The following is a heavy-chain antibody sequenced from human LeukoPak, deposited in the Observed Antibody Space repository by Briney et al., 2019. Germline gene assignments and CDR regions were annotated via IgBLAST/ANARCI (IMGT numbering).Heavy chain of an antibody. CDR1: GGSFSGYS. Sequence: SETLSLTCAVYGGSFSGYSWSWICQPPGKGLEWIGEINHRGSTNYNRSLKSRVTISVDTSKNQFSLKLSSVTAADTAVYYCARRLPVVTYFDFWGQGTLVTVSS. CDR2: INHRGST. CDR3: ARRLPVVTYFDF. V-gene: IGHV4-34*01. J-gene: IGHJ4*02. D-gene: IGHD4-23*01.